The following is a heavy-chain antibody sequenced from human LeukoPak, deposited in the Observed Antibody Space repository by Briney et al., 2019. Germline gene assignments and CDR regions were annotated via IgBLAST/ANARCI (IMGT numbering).Heavy chain of an antibody. CDR1: KYTFSGYY. D-gene: IGHD3-10*01. CDR2: ISSRSGDT. CDR3: ARGREIHGGSDTKLDDY. J-gene: IGHJ4*02. V-gene: IGHV1-2*02. Sequence: GASVKVSCKAFKYTFSGYYMHWVRQAPGQGLEWMGWISSRSGDTSYAQKFQGRVTMTRDTSINTVDMDLSGLTSDDTAVFYCARGREIHGGSDTKLDDYWGQGTLVTVSS.